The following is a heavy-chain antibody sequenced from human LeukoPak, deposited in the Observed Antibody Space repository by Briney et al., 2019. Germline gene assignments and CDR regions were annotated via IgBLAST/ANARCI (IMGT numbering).Heavy chain of an antibody. J-gene: IGHJ4*02. CDR2: ISAYNGNT. Sequence: ASVKVSCKASGYTFTSYGISWVRQAPGQGLEWMGWISAYNGNTNYAQKLQGRVTMTTDTSTSTAHMELRSLRSDDTAVYYCARDRYYYGSGSYYWGYWGQGTLVTVSS. CDR3: ARDRYYYGSGSYYWGY. V-gene: IGHV1-18*01. D-gene: IGHD3-10*01. CDR1: GYTFTSYG.